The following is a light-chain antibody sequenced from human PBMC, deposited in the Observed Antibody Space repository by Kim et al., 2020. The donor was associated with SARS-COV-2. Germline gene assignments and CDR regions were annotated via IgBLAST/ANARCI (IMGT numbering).Light chain of an antibody. CDR3: QEYQTYN. CDR2: DAS. CDR1: QAISTY. V-gene: IGKV1-5*01. J-gene: IGKJ1*01. Sequence: LSAAVGDRVTITCRARQAISTYLAWYQQKPGKAPDLLTYDASSLEAGVPSRFSGRGSGTEFTLTITSLQPDDFATYYCQEYQTYNFGQGTKVDIK.